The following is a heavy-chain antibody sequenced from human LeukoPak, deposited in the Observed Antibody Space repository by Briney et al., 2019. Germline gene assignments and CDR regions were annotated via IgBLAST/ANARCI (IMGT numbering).Heavy chain of an antibody. CDR2: ISYDGSNK. D-gene: IGHD3-9*01. Sequence: GGSLRLSCAASGFTFSSYGMHWVRQAPGKGLEWVAVISYDGSNKYYADSVKGRFTISRDNSKNTLYLQMNSLRAEDTAVYYCAKGERHPTYDNLTGFFQYWGQGTLVTVSS. V-gene: IGHV3-30*18. CDR1: GFTFSSYG. J-gene: IGHJ4*02. CDR3: AKGERHPTYDNLTGFFQY.